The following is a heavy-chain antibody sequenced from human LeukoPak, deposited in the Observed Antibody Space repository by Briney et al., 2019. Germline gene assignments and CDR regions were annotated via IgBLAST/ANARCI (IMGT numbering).Heavy chain of an antibody. CDR3: ARVRNSGFRYVDS. CDR1: GYTFNSYG. CDR2: VSAYNGHT. D-gene: IGHD5-12*01. V-gene: IGHV1-18*01. J-gene: IGHJ4*02. Sequence: ASVKVSCKASGYTFNSYGISWVRQAPGQGLEWMGWVSAYNGHTNYAQKFQGRVTMTTDTSTSTASMDLRSLRSDDTAVYYCARVRNSGFRYVDSWGQGTLVTVSS.